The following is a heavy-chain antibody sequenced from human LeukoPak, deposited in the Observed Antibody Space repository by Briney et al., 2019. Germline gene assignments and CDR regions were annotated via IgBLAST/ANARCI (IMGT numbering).Heavy chain of an antibody. J-gene: IGHJ4*02. V-gene: IGHV4-34*01. D-gene: IGHD3/OR15-3a*01. CDR3: ARQTGSGLFILP. CDR2: INHSGST. CDR1: GGSFSGYY. Sequence: SETLSLTCAVYGGSFSGYYLSWIRQPPGKGLEWIGEINHSGSTNYNPSLKSRVTISVDTSKNQFSLKLSSVTAADTAVYYCARQTGSGLFILPGGQGTLVTVSS.